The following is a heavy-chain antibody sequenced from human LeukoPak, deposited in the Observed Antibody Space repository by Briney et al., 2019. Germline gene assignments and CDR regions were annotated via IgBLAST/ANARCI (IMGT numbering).Heavy chain of an antibody. CDR3: AREVAIPPHYYYGMDV. Sequence: SETLSLTCTVSNGSVTSDTYYWNWIRQHPGKGLEWIGFVYHSGNTYYNPSLQTRVSLSIDTSKNQFSLKLNSVTAADTAVYYRAREVAIPPHYYYGMDVWGQGTTVTVSS. CDR1: NGSVTSDTYY. CDR2: VYHSGNT. J-gene: IGHJ6*02. V-gene: IGHV4-31*03. D-gene: IGHD2-2*02.